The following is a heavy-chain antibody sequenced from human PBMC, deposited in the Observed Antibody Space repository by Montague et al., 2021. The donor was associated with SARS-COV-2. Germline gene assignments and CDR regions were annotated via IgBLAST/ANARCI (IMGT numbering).Heavy chain of an antibody. CDR3: ASDPHDYGWFDP. CDR1: GGSISSSSYY. Sequence: TLSLTCTVSGGSISSSSYYWSWIRQPAGKGLEWIGHIYSTVITNYNPSLKSRVTISVDLSKNQFSLKMTSVTAADTAVYYCASDPHDYGWFDPWGQGTLVTVSS. V-gene: IGHV4-61*09. D-gene: IGHD4-17*01. CDR2: IYSTVIT. J-gene: IGHJ5*02.